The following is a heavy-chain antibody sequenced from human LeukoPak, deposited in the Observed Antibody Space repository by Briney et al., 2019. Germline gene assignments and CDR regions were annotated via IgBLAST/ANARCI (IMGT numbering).Heavy chain of an antibody. CDR2: IIPILGIA. J-gene: IGHJ4*02. CDR3: ARYTYYDFWSGQYYFDY. D-gene: IGHD3-3*01. CDR1: GGTFSSYA. Sequence: AASVKVSCKASGGTFSSYAISWVRQAPGQGLEWMGRIIPILGIANYAQKFQGRVTITTDESTSTAYMELSSLRSEDTAVYYCARYTYYDFWSGQYYFDYWGQGTLVTASS. V-gene: IGHV1-69*04.